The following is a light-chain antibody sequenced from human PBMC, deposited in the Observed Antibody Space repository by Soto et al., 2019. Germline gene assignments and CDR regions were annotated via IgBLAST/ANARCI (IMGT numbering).Light chain of an antibody. J-gene: IGLJ1*01. Sequence: SALTQPASVSGSPGQSVTISCTGASSDVGAYEHVSWYQQHPGRAPKLILYDVNNRPSGVSNHFSGSESGNTASLVISGLQANDEADYYCSSYSTTNILVFGSGTKGTV. CDR2: DVN. V-gene: IGLV2-14*03. CDR1: SSDVGAYEH. CDR3: SSYSTTNILV.